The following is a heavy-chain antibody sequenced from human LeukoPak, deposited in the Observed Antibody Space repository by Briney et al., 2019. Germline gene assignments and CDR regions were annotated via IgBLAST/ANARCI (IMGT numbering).Heavy chain of an antibody. V-gene: IGHV1-3*01. CDR3: ARDPGWYYYYYGMDV. CDR1: GYTFTSYA. J-gene: IGHJ6*02. CDR2: INAGNGNT. Sequence: GGSLRLSCAASGYTFTSYAMHWVRQAPGQRLEWMGWINAGNGNTKYSQKFQGRVTITRDTSASTAYMELSSLRSEDTAVYYCARDPGWYYYYYGMDVWGQGTTVTVSS. D-gene: IGHD6-19*01.